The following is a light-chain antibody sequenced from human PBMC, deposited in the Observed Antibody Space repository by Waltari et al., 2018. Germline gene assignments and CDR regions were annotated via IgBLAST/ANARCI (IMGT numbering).Light chain of an antibody. V-gene: IGLV2-11*01. CDR3: CSRAGSSVV. CDR1: SGDVGDYNY. CDR2: DVS. J-gene: IGLJ2*01. Sequence: QSALTQPRSVSGSPGQSVTISCTGTSGDVGDYNYVSWYQDQPGKAPRLTIYDVSERPSGVPDRFSASKSGNTASLTISGLQAEDEGSYHCCSRAGSSVVFGGGTKLTVL.